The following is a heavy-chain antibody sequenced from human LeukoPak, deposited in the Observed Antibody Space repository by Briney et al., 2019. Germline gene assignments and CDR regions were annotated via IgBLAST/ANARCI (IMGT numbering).Heavy chain of an antibody. Sequence: GGSLRLSCAASGFTFNDYYMSWIRQAPGKGLEWLSYINIGGTNTDYADSVKGRFTISRDNAKKSLYLEMNNLRAEDTAVYYCATDGAGFDTWGQGVLVTVSS. CDR2: INIGGTNT. CDR1: GFTFNDYY. J-gene: IGHJ5*02. CDR3: ATDGAGFDT. V-gene: IGHV3-11*01.